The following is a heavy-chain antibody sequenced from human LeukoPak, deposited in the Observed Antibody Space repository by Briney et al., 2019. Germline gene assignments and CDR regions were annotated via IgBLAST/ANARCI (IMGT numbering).Heavy chain of an antibody. Sequence: GGSLRLFCVASISTFSNDAMTWVRQSPGKGLEWVAVIWYDGSNKYYADSVKGRFTISRDNSKNTLYLQMNSPRAEDTAVYYSARTGHQLLFMDGWGNGTTVTVSS. J-gene: IGHJ6*04. V-gene: IGHV3-33*08. CDR2: IWYDGSNK. D-gene: IGHD2-2*01. CDR1: ISTFSNDA. CDR3: ARTGHQLLFMDG.